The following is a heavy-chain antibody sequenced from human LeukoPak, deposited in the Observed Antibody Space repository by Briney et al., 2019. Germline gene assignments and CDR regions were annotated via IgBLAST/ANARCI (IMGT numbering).Heavy chain of an antibody. CDR2: IDSDGSTT. Sequence: GESLRLSCAASEFIFSGFWMNWVRQAPGKGLAWVAGIDSDGSTTNYADSVRGRFTISRDNAKNTLFLQMNSLRADDTAVYYCTKSNWFDPWGQGTLVTVSS. J-gene: IGHJ5*02. CDR3: TKSNWFDP. CDR1: EFIFSGFW. V-gene: IGHV3-74*01.